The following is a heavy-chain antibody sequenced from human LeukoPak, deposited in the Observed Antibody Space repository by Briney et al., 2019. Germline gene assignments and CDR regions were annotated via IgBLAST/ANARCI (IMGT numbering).Heavy chain of an antibody. V-gene: IGHV3-21*01. CDR1: GFTFSSYS. Sequence: GGSLRLSCAASGFTFSSYSMNWVRQAPGKGLEWVSSISSSSYIYYADPVKGRFTISRDNAKNSLYLQMNSLRAEDTAVYYCARDTAMVLIYYYYMDVWGKGTTVTVSS. D-gene: IGHD5-18*01. CDR3: ARDTAMVLIYYYYMDV. CDR2: ISSSSYI. J-gene: IGHJ6*03.